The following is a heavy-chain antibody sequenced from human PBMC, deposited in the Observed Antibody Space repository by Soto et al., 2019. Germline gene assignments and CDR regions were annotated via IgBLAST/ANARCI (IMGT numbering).Heavy chain of an antibody. Sequence: SETPSPTPAVSWGSLNSGGYSWSWVRQPPGKVLEWIGYIYLSGSTYYNPSLKSRVTISVDTSKNQFSLKLSSVTAADTAVYYCASQHYYDSSGYYVGYWGQGTLVTVSS. J-gene: IGHJ4*02. CDR3: ASQHYYDSSGYYVGY. CDR2: IYLSGST. V-gene: IGHV4-30-2*03. CDR1: WGSLNSGGYS. D-gene: IGHD3-22*01.